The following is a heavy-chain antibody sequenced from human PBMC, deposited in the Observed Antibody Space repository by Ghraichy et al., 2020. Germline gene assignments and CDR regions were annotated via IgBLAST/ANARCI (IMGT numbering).Heavy chain of an antibody. CDR2: IYYSGST. Sequence: SETLSLTCTVSGGSISSYYWSWIRQPPGKGLEWIGYIYYSGSTNYNPSLKSRVTISVDTSKNQFSLKLSSVTAADTAVYYCASGYCSGGSCYSPPDYWGQGTLVTVSS. J-gene: IGHJ4*02. CDR1: GGSISSYY. D-gene: IGHD2-15*01. CDR3: ASGYCSGGSCYSPPDY. V-gene: IGHV4-59*01.